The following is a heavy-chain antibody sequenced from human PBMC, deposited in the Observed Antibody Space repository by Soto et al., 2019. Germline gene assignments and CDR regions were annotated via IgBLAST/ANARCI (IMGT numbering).Heavy chain of an antibody. D-gene: IGHD5-12*01. J-gene: IGHJ4*02. Sequence: GGSLRLSCAASGFTFGSYAMTWVRQAPGKGLEWVAGISGSGGSTYYADSVKGRFTISRDSSKKTLYVQMTSLRAEDTAVYYCAKAVATKTYYFDYWGQGTLVTVSS. V-gene: IGHV3-23*01. CDR1: GFTFGSYA. CDR2: ISGSGGST. CDR3: AKAVATKTYYFDY.